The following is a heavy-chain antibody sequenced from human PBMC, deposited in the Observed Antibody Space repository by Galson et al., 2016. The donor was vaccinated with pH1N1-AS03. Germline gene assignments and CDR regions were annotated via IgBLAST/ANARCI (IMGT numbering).Heavy chain of an antibody. CDR3: ARDVLPYSLGLDV. Sequence: SISTSNWWSWVRQPPGKGLEWIGEVSHAGRTNYSPSLKSRVTISLDKSKNQFSLQSTSVTAADTAVYYCARDVLPYSLGLDVWGQGTTVTVSS. CDR1: SISTSNW. J-gene: IGHJ6*02. D-gene: IGHD5-18*01. CDR2: VSHAGRT. V-gene: IGHV4-4*02.